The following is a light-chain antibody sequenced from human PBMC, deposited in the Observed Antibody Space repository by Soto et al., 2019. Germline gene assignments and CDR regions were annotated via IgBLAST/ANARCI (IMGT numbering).Light chain of an antibody. CDR1: QYISTY. Sequence: DIQITQSPCSLSASVVDSLTITCRASQYISTYLNWYQQKPGKAPKLLIYVASNLQSGVPSRFSGSGSGTDFTLTISSLQPEDIATYYCQESYSTSCGQGTKVDIK. V-gene: IGKV1-39*01. J-gene: IGKJ1*01. CDR3: QESYSTS. CDR2: VAS.